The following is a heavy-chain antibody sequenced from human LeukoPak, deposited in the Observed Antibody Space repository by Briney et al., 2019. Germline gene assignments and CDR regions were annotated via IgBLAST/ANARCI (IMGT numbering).Heavy chain of an antibody. CDR2: ISDSGGST. Sequence: PGGSLRLSCAAPGFTFRNYAMSWVRQAPGKGLEWVSAISDSGGSTYYTDSVKGRFTVSGDNSKNTLYLQINSLRAEDTAVYYCAKAEVSGYYDHWGQGTLVTVSS. J-gene: IGHJ5*02. V-gene: IGHV3-23*01. CDR3: AKAEVSGYYDH. CDR1: GFTFRNYA. D-gene: IGHD3-22*01.